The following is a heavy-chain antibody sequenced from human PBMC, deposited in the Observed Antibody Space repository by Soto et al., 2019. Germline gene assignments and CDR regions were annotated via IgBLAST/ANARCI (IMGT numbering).Heavy chain of an antibody. D-gene: IGHD1-26*01. Sequence: GSLRLSCAASVFTFSSYAMHWVRQAPGKGLEWVAVISYDGSNKYYADSVKGRFTISRDNSKNTLYLQMNSLRAEDTAVYYCARDATVVGALGRLDYWGQGTLVTVS. J-gene: IGHJ4*02. CDR3: ARDATVVGALGRLDY. V-gene: IGHV3-30-3*01. CDR1: VFTFSSYA. CDR2: ISYDGSNK.